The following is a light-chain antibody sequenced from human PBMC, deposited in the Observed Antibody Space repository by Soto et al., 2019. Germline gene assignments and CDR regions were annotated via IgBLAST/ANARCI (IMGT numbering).Light chain of an antibody. CDR2: DAS. Sequence: DIQMTQSPSTLSASVGDRVTITCRARQSISSWLAWYQQKPGKAPKLLTYDASSLESGVPSRFIGSGSGTEFTLTISSLQPYDFEAYYCQQYNSYSYTFGQGNKLEIK. CDR3: QQYNSYSYT. V-gene: IGKV1-5*01. CDR1: QSISSW. J-gene: IGKJ2*01.